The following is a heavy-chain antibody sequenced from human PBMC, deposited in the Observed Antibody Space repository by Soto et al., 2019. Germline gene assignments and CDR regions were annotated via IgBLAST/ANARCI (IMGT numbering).Heavy chain of an antibody. J-gene: IGHJ4*02. CDR1: GFPFSAYV. D-gene: IGHD3-22*01. CDR2: ISGSGDTA. Sequence: EVQLLESGGDLVQPGGSLRLSCAASGFPFSAYVMTWVRRAPGRGLEWISAISGSGDTAYYAESVKGRFTISRDNSRNTLYLKMNNLTVEDTAVYSCAKARFDSRGTFFRVGFDAVWGRGTLVTVST. CDR3: AKARFDSRGTFFRVGFDAV. V-gene: IGHV3-23*01.